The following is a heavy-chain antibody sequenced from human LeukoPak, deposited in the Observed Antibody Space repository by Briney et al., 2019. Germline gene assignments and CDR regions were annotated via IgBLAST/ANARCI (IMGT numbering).Heavy chain of an antibody. J-gene: IGHJ5*02. CDR2: IYPGDSET. D-gene: IGHD1-26*01. Sequence: GESLKISCKGSGNTFTNYWIGWVRQLPGKGLEWMGIIYPGDSETRYSPSFQGQVTISADKSISTAYLQWSSLKASDTAMYYCARQWEPYGDNWFDPWGQGTLVTVSS. CDR1: GNTFTNYW. CDR3: ARQWEPYGDNWFDP. V-gene: IGHV5-51*01.